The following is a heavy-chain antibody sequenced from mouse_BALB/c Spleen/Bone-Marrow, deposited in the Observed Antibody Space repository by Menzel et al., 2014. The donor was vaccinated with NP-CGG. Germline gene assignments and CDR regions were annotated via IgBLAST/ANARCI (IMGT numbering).Heavy chain of an antibody. CDR1: GYAFSSSW. Sequence: VQLRQSGPELVKPGASVKISCKASGYAFSSSWMNWVKQRPGQGLEWIGRIFPGDGDTYYNGKFKGKATLTADKSSSTAYMQLSSLTSVDSAVYFCARSDGYRAMDYWGQGTSVTVSS. V-gene: IGHV1-82*01. D-gene: IGHD2-3*01. CDR2: IFPGDGDT. J-gene: IGHJ4*01. CDR3: ARSDGYRAMDY.